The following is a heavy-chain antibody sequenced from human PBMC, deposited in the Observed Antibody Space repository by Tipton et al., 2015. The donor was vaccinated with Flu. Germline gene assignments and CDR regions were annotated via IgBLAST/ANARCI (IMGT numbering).Heavy chain of an antibody. CDR2: INHSGST. CDR3: ARLIDY. V-gene: IGHV4-34*01. J-gene: IGHJ4*02. CDR1: GWSFSGYY. Sequence: LRLSCAVYGWSFSGYYWSWIRQPPGKGLEWIGEINHSGSTNYHSPPMSRVTISVDTSKNQFSLKLSSVTAADTAVYYCARLIDYWGQGTLVTVSS.